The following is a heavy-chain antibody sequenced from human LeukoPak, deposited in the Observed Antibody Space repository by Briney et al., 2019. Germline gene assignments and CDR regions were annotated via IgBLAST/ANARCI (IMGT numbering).Heavy chain of an antibody. D-gene: IGHD5-18*01. V-gene: IGHV3-23*01. CDR3: AKDRSGYSYGRLDY. Sequence: PGGSLRLSCAASGLTFSSYAMSWVRQAPGKGLEWVSAISGSGGSTYYADSVKGRFTISRDNSKNTLYLQMNSLRAEDTAVYYCAKDRSGYSYGRLDYWGQGTLVTVSS. CDR2: ISGSGGST. CDR1: GLTFSSYA. J-gene: IGHJ4*02.